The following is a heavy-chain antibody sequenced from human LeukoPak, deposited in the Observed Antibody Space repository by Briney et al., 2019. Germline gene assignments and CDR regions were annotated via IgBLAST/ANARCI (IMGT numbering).Heavy chain of an antibody. CDR1: GGSISSSSYY. V-gene: IGHV4-39*01. Sequence: PSETLSLTCTVSGGSISSSSYYWGWIRQPPGKGLEWIGSIYYSGGTYYNPSLKSRVTISVDTSKNQFSLKLSSVTAADTAVYYCARVRVVPYYFDYWGQGTLVTVSS. CDR3: ARVRVVPYYFDY. J-gene: IGHJ4*02. CDR2: IYYSGGT. D-gene: IGHD3-3*01.